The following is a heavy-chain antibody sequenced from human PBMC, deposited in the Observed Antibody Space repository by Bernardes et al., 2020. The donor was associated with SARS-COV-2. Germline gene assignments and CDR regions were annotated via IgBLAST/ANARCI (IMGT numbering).Heavy chain of an antibody. J-gene: IGHJ3*02. CDR3: ARDQVSMIVVVQPNPFDI. CDR2: ISSSSSYI. V-gene: IGHV3-21*01. D-gene: IGHD3-22*01. Sequence: SLRLSCAASGFTFSSYSMNWVRQAPGKGLEWVSSISSSSSYIYYADSVKGRFTISRDNAKNSLYLQMNSLRAEDTAVYYCARDQVSMIVVVQPNPFDIWGQGTMVTVSS. CDR1: GFTFSSYS.